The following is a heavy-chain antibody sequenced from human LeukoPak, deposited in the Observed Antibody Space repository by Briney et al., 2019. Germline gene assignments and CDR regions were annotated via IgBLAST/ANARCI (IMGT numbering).Heavy chain of an antibody. Sequence: ASVKVSCKASGGTFSSYAISWVRQAPGQGLEWMGGIIPIFGTANYAQKFQGRVTITADKSTSTAYMELSSLRSEDTAVYYCARGSTYYYDSSGSAFDYWGQGTLVTVSS. CDR1: GGTFSSYA. CDR2: IIPIFGTA. J-gene: IGHJ4*02. CDR3: ARGSTYYYDSSGSAFDY. D-gene: IGHD3-22*01. V-gene: IGHV1-69*06.